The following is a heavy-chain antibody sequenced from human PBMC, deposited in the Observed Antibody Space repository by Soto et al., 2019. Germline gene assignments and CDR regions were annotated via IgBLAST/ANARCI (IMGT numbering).Heavy chain of an antibody. CDR3: ARVNEWFGESYYFDY. V-gene: IGHV4-31*03. Sequence: SETLSLTCTVSGGSISSGGYYWSWIRQHPGKGLEWIGYIYYSGSTYYNPSLKSRVTISVDTSKNQFSLKLSSETAADTAVYYCARVNEWFGESYYFDYWGQGTLVTVSS. CDR2: IYYSGST. J-gene: IGHJ4*02. CDR1: GGSISSGGYY. D-gene: IGHD3-10*01.